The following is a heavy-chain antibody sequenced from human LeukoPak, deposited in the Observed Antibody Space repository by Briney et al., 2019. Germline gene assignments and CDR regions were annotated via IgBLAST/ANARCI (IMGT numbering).Heavy chain of an antibody. D-gene: IGHD1-26*01. CDR1: VDFMSSYH. V-gene: IGHV4-59*01. CDR3: ARTSGELLIDY. Sequence: SETQSLTCTVSVDFMSSYHWICIRQPPGKGLEWIGYIYYSGSTNYNPSLKSRVTISLDTSKNQFSLKLGSVTAADTARNYFARTSGELLIDYWGQGTLVTVSS. CDR2: IYYSGST. J-gene: IGHJ4*02.